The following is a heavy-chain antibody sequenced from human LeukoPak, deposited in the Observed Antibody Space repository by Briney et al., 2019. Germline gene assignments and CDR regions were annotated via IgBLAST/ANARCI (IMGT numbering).Heavy chain of an antibody. CDR3: AKDLRSGWYSDFDY. J-gene: IGHJ4*02. D-gene: IGHD6-19*01. V-gene: IGHV3-74*01. CDR1: GFPFSSNW. CDR2: INSDGSSP. Sequence: GGSLRLSCAASGFPFSSNWMHWVRQAPGKGLVWVSRINSDGSSPHYADPVKGRFTISRDSSKNTLYLQMNSLRAEDTAVYYCAKDLRSGWYSDFDYWGQGTLVTVSS.